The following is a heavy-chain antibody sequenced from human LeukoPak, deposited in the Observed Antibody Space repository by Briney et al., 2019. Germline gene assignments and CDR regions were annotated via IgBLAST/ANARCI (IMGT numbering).Heavy chain of an antibody. CDR1: GFTFTDYW. D-gene: IGHD5-18*01. J-gene: IGHJ4*02. V-gene: IGHV3-23*01. Sequence: PGGSLSLSCAASGFTFTDYWMTWVRQAPGKGLEWVSAISGSGGSTYYADSVKGRFTISRDNSKNTLYLQMNSLRAEDTAVYYCANHRGYSYGWIDYWGQGTLVTVSS. CDR2: ISGSGGST. CDR3: ANHRGYSYGWIDY.